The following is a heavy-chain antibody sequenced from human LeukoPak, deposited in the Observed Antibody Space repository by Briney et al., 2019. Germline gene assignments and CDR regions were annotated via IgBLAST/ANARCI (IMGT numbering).Heavy chain of an antibody. V-gene: IGHV1-2*02. CDR3: ARDSPIPRIWFGEFDDY. J-gene: IGHJ4*02. Sequence: ASVKVSCKASGYTFTGYYIHWMRQAPGQGLEWMGWINPNSGGTNYAQKLQGRVTMTTDTSTSTAYMELRSLRSDGTAVYYCARDSPIPRIWFGEFDDYWGQGTLVTVSS. CDR1: GYTFTGYY. CDR2: INPNSGGT. D-gene: IGHD3-10*01.